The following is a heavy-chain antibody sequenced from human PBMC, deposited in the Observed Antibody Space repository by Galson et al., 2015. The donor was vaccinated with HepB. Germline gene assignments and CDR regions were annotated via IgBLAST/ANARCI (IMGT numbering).Heavy chain of an antibody. V-gene: IGHV1-18*01. CDR3: ARGGYYSSGSYADY. CDR1: GYTFTSYG. J-gene: IGHJ4*02. Sequence: SVKVSCKASGYTFTSYGINWVRQAPGQGLEWMGCISTYTGNTNYAQKLQGRVTMTTDTSTSTVYMELRSLRSDDTAVYYCARGGYYSSGSYADYWGQGTLVTVSS. D-gene: IGHD3-10*01. CDR2: ISTYTGNT.